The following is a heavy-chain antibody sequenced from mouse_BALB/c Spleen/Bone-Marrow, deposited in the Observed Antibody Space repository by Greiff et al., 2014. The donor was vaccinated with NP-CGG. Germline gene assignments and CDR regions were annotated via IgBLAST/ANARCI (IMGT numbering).Heavy chain of an antibody. CDR3: ATMITDWYFDV. J-gene: IGHJ1*01. Sequence: EVQLQQSGAELVKPGASVKLSCTASGFNIKDTYMHWVKQRPEQGLEWIGRIDPANGNTKYDPKFQGKATITADTSSNTAYQQLSSLTSEDTAVYYCATMITDWYFDVWGAGTTVTVSS. D-gene: IGHD2-4*01. V-gene: IGHV14-3*02. CDR2: IDPANGNT. CDR1: GFNIKDTY.